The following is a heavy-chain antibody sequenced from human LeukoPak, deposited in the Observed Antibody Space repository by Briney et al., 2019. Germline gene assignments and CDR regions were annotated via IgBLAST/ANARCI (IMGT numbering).Heavy chain of an antibody. V-gene: IGHV3-23*01. J-gene: IGHJ4*02. Sequence: GGSLRLSCAASGFTVSSNFMTWVRQAPGKGLEWVSAISGSGGSTYYADSVKGRFTISRDNSKNTLYLQMNSLRAEDTAVYYCAKDLVGATTVYFDYWGQGTLVTVSS. D-gene: IGHD1-26*01. CDR3: AKDLVGATTVYFDY. CDR1: GFTVSSNF. CDR2: ISGSGGST.